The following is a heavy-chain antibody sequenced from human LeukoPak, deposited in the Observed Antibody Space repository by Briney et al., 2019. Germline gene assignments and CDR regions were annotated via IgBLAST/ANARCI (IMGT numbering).Heavy chain of an antibody. Sequence: PGGSLRLSCAASGFTFSSDAMGWVRQAPGKGLEWVSIISGTGGTTYYADSVKGRFTISRDNSKNTLYLQMNSLRAEDTAVYYCAKAPTTGASSSLGYFDYWGQGTLVTVSS. CDR2: ISGTGGTT. CDR1: GFTFSSDA. CDR3: AKAPTTGASSSLGYFDY. J-gene: IGHJ4*02. D-gene: IGHD1-1*01. V-gene: IGHV3-23*01.